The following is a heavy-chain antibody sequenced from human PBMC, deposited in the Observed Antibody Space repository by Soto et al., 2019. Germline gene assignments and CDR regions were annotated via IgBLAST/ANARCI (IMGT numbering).Heavy chain of an antibody. V-gene: IGHV4-30-4*01. CDR3: ARGRGYSYGLDP. D-gene: IGHD5-18*01. CDR2: ISYSGTT. J-gene: IGHJ5*02. CDR1: GDAISSNNNY. Sequence: SETLSLTCTVSGDAISSNNNYWSWIRQPPGEGLEWIGFISYSGTTSYSPSLKSRVAISLDTSKNQFSLSLSSVTAADTAVYYCARGRGYSYGLDPWGQGTLVTVSS.